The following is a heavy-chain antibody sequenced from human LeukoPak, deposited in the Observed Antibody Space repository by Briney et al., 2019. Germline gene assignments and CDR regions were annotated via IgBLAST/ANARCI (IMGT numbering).Heavy chain of an antibody. CDR2: IYNSGST. D-gene: IGHD6-13*01. J-gene: IGHJ4*02. V-gene: IGHV4-39*01. Sequence: SETPSLTCTVSGDSISSSSYYWGWIRQPPGKGLEWIGSIYNSGSTYYNPSLKSRVTISVDTSKNQFSLKLSSVTAADTAVYYCARLHIAAAGDYWGQGTLVTVSS. CDR3: ARLHIAAAGDY. CDR1: GDSISSSSYY.